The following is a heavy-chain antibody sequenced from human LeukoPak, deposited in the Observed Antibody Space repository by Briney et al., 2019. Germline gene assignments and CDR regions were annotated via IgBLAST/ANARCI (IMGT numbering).Heavy chain of an antibody. J-gene: IGHJ3*02. Sequence: SETLSLTCAVYGGSFSGYYWSWIRQPPGKGLEWIGEINHSGSTNYNPSLKSRVTISVDTSKNQFSLKLNSVTAADTAVYYCARRQIFASVRDAFDIWGQGTMVTVSS. CDR2: INHSGST. V-gene: IGHV4-34*01. CDR1: GGSFSGYY. CDR3: ARRQIFASVRDAFDI. D-gene: IGHD2-15*01.